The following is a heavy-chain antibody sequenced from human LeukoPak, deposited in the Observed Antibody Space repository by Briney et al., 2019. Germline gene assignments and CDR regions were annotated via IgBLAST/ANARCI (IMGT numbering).Heavy chain of an antibody. CDR2: IWYDGSNK. CDR3: TRVGYIDEGIDY. CDR1: GFIFNSYG. D-gene: IGHD5-24*01. V-gene: IGHV3-30*02. Sequence: GGSLRLSCAASGFIFNSYGMHWVRQAPGKGLEWVALIWYDGSNKYYTDSVKGRFTISRDNSKNTVYVQMDRLRAEDTAIYYCTRVGYIDEGIDYWGQGTLVTVSS. J-gene: IGHJ4*02.